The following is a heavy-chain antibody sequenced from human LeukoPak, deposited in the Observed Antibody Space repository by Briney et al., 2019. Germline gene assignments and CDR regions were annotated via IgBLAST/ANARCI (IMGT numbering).Heavy chain of an antibody. CDR3: ARGRRKGSCSSTSCYYFDY. CDR1: GYTFTGYY. J-gene: IGHJ4*02. Sequence: ASVKVSCKASGYTFTGYYMHWVRQAPGQGLEWMGWINPNSGGTNYAQKFQGRVTITRNTSISTAYMELSSLRSEDTAVYYCARGRRKGSCSSTSCYYFDYWGQGTLVTVSS. V-gene: IGHV1-2*02. D-gene: IGHD2-2*01. CDR2: INPNSGGT.